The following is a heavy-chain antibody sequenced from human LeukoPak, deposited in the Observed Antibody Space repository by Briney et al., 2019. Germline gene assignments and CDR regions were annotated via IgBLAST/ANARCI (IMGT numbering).Heavy chain of an antibody. CDR1: GGSISGGGSS. V-gene: IGHV4-30-2*05. CDR3: ARDPIPPDPLQYGSGSQYGMDV. CDR2: IYYSGST. Sequence: SSETLSLTCAVSGGSISGGGSSWSWIRQPPGKGLEWIGYIYYSGSTYYNPSLKSRVTISVDTSKNQFSLKLSSVTAADTAVYYCARDPIPPDPLQYGSGSQYGMDVWGQGTTVTVSS. J-gene: IGHJ6*02. D-gene: IGHD3-10*01.